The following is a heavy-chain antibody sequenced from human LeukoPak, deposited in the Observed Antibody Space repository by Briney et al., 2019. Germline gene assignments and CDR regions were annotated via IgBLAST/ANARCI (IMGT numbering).Heavy chain of an antibody. D-gene: IGHD3-22*01. CDR2: IYYSGNT. CDR1: GGSISSYY. CDR3: ARVHSTYYASSPYDY. J-gene: IGHJ4*02. Sequence: SETLSLTCTVSGGSISSYYWSWIRQPPGKGLEWIGYIYYSGNTNYNPSLKSRVTISVDTSKNQFSLKLSSVTAADTAVYYCARVHSTYYASSPYDYWGQGTLVTVSS. V-gene: IGHV4-59*01.